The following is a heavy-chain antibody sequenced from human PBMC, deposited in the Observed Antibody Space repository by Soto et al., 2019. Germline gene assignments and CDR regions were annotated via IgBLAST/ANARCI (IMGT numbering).Heavy chain of an antibody. D-gene: IGHD2-21*02. CDR3: ARDNAYGDFWYFDL. J-gene: IGHJ2*01. V-gene: IGHV3-72*01. CDR1: GFTFGEHY. Sequence: VGSLRLSCAASGFTFGEHYMDWVRQAPGRGLEWIGRTRDKAKSYPTQYAASVKGRFTISRDDSKNSLYLQMNSLKTEDTAVYYCARDNAYGDFWYFDLWGRGTLVTVS. CDR2: TRDKAKSYPT.